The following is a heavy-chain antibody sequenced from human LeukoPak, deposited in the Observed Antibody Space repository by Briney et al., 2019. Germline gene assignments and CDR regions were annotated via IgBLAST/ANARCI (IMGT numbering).Heavy chain of an antibody. CDR1: GFTFSIYT. J-gene: IGHJ4*02. CDR2: FIGSGGST. V-gene: IGHV3-23*01. D-gene: IGHD6-13*01. CDR3: AKSRTDY. Sequence: GGSLRLSCVASGFTFSIYTMNWVRQAPGKGLEWVSAFIGSGGSTYYADSVKGRFIISRDNSKNTLYLQMNSLRAEDTAVYYCAKSRTDYRGQGTLVTVSS.